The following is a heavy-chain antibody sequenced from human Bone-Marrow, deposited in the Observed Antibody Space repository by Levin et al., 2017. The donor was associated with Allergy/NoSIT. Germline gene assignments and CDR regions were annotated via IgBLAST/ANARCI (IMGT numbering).Heavy chain of an antibody. CDR3: ARAASIAARRHYFDY. D-gene: IGHD6-6*01. J-gene: IGHJ4*02. CDR2: IIPIFGTA. Sequence: PTASVKVSCKASGGTFSSYAISWVRQAPGQGLEWMGGIIPIFGTANYAQKFQGRVTITADESTSTAYMELSSLRSEDTAVYYCARAASIAARRHYFDYWGQGTLVTVSS. V-gene: IGHV1-69*13. CDR1: GGTFSSYA.